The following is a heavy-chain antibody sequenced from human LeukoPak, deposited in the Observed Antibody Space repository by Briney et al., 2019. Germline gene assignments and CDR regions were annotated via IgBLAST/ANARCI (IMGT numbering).Heavy chain of an antibody. D-gene: IGHD3-16*02. J-gene: IGHJ4*02. CDR3: ATAMITFGGVIVIPELFDY. CDR2: FDPEDGET. V-gene: IGHV1-24*01. Sequence: ASVKVSCKVSGYTLTELSMHWVRQAPGKGLEWMGGFDPEDGETIYAQKFQGRVTMTEDTSTDTAYMELSSLRSEDTAVYYCATAMITFGGVIVIPELFDYWGQGTLVTVSS. CDR1: GYTLTELS.